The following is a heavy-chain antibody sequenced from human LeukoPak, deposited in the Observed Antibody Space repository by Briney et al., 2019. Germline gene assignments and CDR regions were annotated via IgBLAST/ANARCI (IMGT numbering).Heavy chain of an antibody. J-gene: IGHJ3*02. CDR1: GFTFSSYE. CDR2: ISSSGSTI. D-gene: IGHD1-26*01. CDR3: AKSSGAYYVGAFDI. V-gene: IGHV3-48*03. Sequence: PGGSLRLSCAASGFTFSSYEMNWVRQAPGKGLEWVSYISSSGSTIYYADSVKGRFTISRDNAKNSLYLQMNSLRTEDTAVYYCAKSSGAYYVGAFDIWGQGTMVTVSS.